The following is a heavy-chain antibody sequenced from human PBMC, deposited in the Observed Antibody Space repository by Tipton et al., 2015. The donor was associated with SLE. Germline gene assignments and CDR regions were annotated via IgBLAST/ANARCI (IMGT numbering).Heavy chain of an antibody. Sequence: QVQLVQSGGGVVQPGRSLRLSCAASGFTFSSYAMHWVRQAPGKGLEWVAVISYDGSNKYYADSVKGRFTISRDNSKNTLYLQMNSLRAEDTAVYYCARDLGYSSTLDAFDIWGQGTMVTVSS. CDR3: ARDLGYSSTLDAFDI. V-gene: IGHV3-30*04. D-gene: IGHD6-13*01. CDR1: GFTFSSYA. CDR2: ISYDGSNK. J-gene: IGHJ3*02.